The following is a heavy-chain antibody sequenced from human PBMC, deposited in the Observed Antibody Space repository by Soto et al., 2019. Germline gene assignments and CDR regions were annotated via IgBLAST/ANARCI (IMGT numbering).Heavy chain of an antibody. V-gene: IGHV5-10-1*01. Sequence: HGESLKLSFKGSGYSFTSYWISWVRQMPGKGLEWMGRIDPSDSYTNYSPSFQGHVTISRDNSRDTLFLQMDSLRPEDTAVYYCAKNSFSGSKRILDSWGQGTLVTVSS. CDR2: IDPSDSYT. CDR3: AKNSFSGSKRILDS. D-gene: IGHD1-26*01. CDR1: GYSFTSYW. J-gene: IGHJ4*02.